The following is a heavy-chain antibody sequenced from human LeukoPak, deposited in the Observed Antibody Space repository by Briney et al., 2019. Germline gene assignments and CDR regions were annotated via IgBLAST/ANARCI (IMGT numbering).Heavy chain of an antibody. CDR1: GFTFSSYA. CDR3: AKPTGYSYGAILDN. CDR2: ISGSGGST. J-gene: IGHJ4*02. D-gene: IGHD5-18*01. Sequence: GGSLRLSCAASGFTFSSYAMSWVRQAPGQGLEWVSAISGSGGSTNYVDSVKGRFTISRDNSKNTLYLQMNSLRAEDTAVYYCAKPTGYSYGAILDNWGQGTLVTVSS. V-gene: IGHV3-23*01.